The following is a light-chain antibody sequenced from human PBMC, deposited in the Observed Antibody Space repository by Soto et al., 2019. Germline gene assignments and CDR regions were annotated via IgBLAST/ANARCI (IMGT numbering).Light chain of an antibody. J-gene: IGKJ1*01. CDR3: LQDYIYPWA. V-gene: IGKV1-6*02. CDR1: QDIRNE. CDR2: AAS. Sequence: SVPATVRNSVTITCRASQDIRNELGWYQHKPGKAPKLLIYAASTLEGGVPSRFSGSGSGTDFTLTISSLQRDDFTNDACLQDYIYPWAFGQGTKVDIK.